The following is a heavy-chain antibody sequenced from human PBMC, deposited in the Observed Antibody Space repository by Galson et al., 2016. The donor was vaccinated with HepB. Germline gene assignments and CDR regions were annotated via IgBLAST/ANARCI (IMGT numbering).Heavy chain of an antibody. V-gene: IGHV3-9*01. D-gene: IGHD5-18*01. CDR1: GLTFDGYA. Sequence: SMRLSCAASGLTFDGYAMHWVRQPPGKGLEWVSGTNWVGATIGYADSVKGRFTISRDNAKNSLYLQMNSLRPEDTSFYYCAKGPLWPDYWGKGTLVIVSS. CDR2: TNWVGATI. CDR3: AKGPLWPDY. J-gene: IGHJ4*02.